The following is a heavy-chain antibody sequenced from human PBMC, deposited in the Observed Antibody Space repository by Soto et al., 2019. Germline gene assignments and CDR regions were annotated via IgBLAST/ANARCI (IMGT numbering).Heavy chain of an antibody. D-gene: IGHD2-15*01. CDR1: GFTFSTYA. CDR2: ISGSGGNST. V-gene: IGHV3-23*01. Sequence: EVQLLESGGGLVQPGGSLRLSCAASGFTFSTYAMSWVRQAPGKGLEWVSAISGSGGNSTFYVDSVKGRFTTSRDNSKNTLYLQMNSVGAEDTAVYYCARVGVSCCFDYWGQGTLVTVSS. J-gene: IGHJ4*02. CDR3: ARVGVSCCFDY.